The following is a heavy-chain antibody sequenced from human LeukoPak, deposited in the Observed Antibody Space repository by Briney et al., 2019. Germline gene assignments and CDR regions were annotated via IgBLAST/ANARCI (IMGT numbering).Heavy chain of an antibody. CDR2: TNPNSGNT. Sequence: GASVKVSCKASGYTFTSYDINWVRQATGQGLEWMGWTNPNSGNTGYAQKFQGRVTMTRNTSISTAYMELSSLRSEDTAVYYCARDDGLQVRGVIIRKVFWFDPWGQGTLVTVSS. D-gene: IGHD3-10*01. CDR3: ARDDGLQVRGVIIRKVFWFDP. J-gene: IGHJ5*02. V-gene: IGHV1-8*01. CDR1: GYTFTSYD.